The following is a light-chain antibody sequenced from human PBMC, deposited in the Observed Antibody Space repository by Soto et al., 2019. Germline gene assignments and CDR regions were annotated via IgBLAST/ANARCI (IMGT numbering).Light chain of an antibody. Sequence: EIVMTQSPATLSVSPGERATLSCRASQSVSSNLAWYQQKPGQAPRLLIYGTSTRATGTPDRFSGSGSGTEFTLTISSLQSEDFAVYHCQQYDNKPPITFGQGTRLEIK. CDR1: QSVSSN. V-gene: IGKV3D-15*01. CDR2: GTS. J-gene: IGKJ5*01. CDR3: QQYDNKPPIT.